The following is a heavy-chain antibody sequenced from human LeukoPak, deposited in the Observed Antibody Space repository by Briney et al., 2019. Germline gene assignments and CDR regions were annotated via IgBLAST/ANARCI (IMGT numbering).Heavy chain of an antibody. Sequence: GGSLRLSCAASGFTFTSYWMHWVRQAPGKGLVWVSRINIDGSTTSYADSVKGRFTISRDNAKNTLYLQMNSLRAEDTAVYYCARVSSYCSSTSCPYDYWGQGTLVTVSS. V-gene: IGHV3-74*01. D-gene: IGHD2-2*01. CDR1: GFTFTSYW. CDR2: INIDGSTT. CDR3: ARVSSYCSSTSCPYDY. J-gene: IGHJ4*02.